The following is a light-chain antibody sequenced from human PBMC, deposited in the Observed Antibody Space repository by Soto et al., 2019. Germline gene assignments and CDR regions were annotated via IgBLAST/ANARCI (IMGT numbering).Light chain of an antibody. J-gene: IGLJ2*01. CDR2: RNN. Sequence: QSVLTQPPSASGTPGQRVTISCSGSSSNIGSNYVYWYQQLPGTAPKLLIYRNNQRPSGVPDRFSDSKSGTSASLAISGLRSEDEADYYCAAWDDSLSGRGVIFGGGTKVTVL. V-gene: IGLV1-47*01. CDR3: AAWDDSLSGRGVI. CDR1: SSNIGSNY.